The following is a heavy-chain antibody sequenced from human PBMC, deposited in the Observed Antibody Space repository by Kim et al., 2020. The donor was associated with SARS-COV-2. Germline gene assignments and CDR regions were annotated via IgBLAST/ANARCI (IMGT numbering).Heavy chain of an antibody. D-gene: IGHD6-19*01. CDR1: GSSFISYW. CDR3: ARPRRKQWLLNYGMDV. J-gene: IGHJ6*02. CDR2: IDPSDSYT. V-gene: IGHV5-10-1*01. Sequence: GESLKISCKGSGSSFISYWISWVRHMTGKGLEWMGRIDPSDSYTNYSPSYQGHVTISADKSISTAYLEWSSLKASDTAMYYCARPRRKQWLLNYGMDVWGQGTTVTVSS.